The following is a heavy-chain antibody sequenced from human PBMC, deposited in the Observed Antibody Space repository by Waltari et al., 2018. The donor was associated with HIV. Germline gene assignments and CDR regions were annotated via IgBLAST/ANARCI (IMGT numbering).Heavy chain of an antibody. Sequence: EVQLVESGGGLIQPGGSLRLSCAASGFSFSVYSMNWVRQAPGKGLEWLSYISSGSSNIYYADSVKGRFTISRDNAKTSLYLQMNSLRAEDTAVYYCARVGDRTYAMDVWGQGTTVTVSS. CDR2: ISSGSSNI. CDR3: ARVGDRTYAMDV. CDR1: GFSFSVYS. V-gene: IGHV3-48*04. D-gene: IGHD2-21*02. J-gene: IGHJ6*02.